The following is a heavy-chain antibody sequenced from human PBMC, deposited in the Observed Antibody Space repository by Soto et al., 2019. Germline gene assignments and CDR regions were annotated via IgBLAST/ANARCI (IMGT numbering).Heavy chain of an antibody. J-gene: IGHJ3*02. Sequence: PAGSLRLSCAASGFTFSSYSMNWVRQDPGKGLEWVSSISSSSSYIYYADSVKGRFTISRDNAKNSLYLQMNSLRAEDTAVYYCARRAPLTYYYDTSGYYLNTMGAFVTLCQGAMV. CDR2: ISSSSSYI. V-gene: IGHV3-21*01. CDR3: ARRAPLTYYYDTSGYYLNTMGAFVT. CDR1: GFTFSSYS. D-gene: IGHD3-22*01.